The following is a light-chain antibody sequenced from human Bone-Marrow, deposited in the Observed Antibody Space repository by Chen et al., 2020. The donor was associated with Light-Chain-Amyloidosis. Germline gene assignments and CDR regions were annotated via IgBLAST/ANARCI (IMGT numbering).Light chain of an antibody. CDR2: EVT. CDR3: SSYTITNTLV. J-gene: IGLJ1*01. V-gene: IGLV2-14*01. Sequence: QSALTQPASVSGSPGQSITISCTGTSSDVDGDNHVSWYQQHPDKAPKIMIYEVTNRPSWVPDRFSGSKSDNTAPLTISGLQTEDEADYFCSSYTITNTLVFGSGTRVTVL. CDR1: SSDVDGDNH.